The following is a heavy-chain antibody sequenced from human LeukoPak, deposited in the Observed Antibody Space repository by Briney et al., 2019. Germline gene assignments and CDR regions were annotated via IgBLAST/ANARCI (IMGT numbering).Heavy chain of an antibody. CDR3: VNPGWYYDSSGYSYYYGMDV. Sequence: GGSLRLSCSACGFTFSRYDIHWLREATGKGLEYVSAMVSNGDSTYYADSMKGSFTISRDNAKTTLYLQMGSLRPDDTAVYYCVNPGWYYDSSGYSYYYGMDVWGQGTTVTVSS. J-gene: IGHJ6*02. CDR2: MVSNGDST. D-gene: IGHD3-22*01. V-gene: IGHV3-64D*09. CDR1: GFTFSRYD.